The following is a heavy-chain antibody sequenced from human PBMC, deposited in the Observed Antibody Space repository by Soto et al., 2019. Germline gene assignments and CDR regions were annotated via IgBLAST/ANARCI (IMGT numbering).Heavy chain of an antibody. CDR2: INAGNGNT. CDR1: GYTFTSYA. D-gene: IGHD3-3*01. Sequence: GASVKVSCKASGYTFTSYAMHWVRQAPGQRLEWMGWINAGNGNTKYSQKFQGRVTITRDTSASTAYMELSSLRSEDTAVYYCARDFTTIFGVVPFDYWGQGTLVTVSS. J-gene: IGHJ4*02. CDR3: ARDFTTIFGVVPFDY. V-gene: IGHV1-3*01.